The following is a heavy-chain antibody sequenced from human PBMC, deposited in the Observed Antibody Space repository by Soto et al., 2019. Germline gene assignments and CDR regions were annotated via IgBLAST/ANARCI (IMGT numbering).Heavy chain of an antibody. J-gene: IGHJ6*02. CDR3: AKVRAEQWLVITLIYYYYYGMDV. D-gene: IGHD6-19*01. CDR1: GFTFSSYG. V-gene: IGHV3-30*18. CDR2: ISYDGSNK. Sequence: GGSLRLSCAASGFTFSSYGMHWVRQAPGKGLEWVAVISYDGSNKYYADSVKGRFTISRDNSKNTLYLQMNSLRAEDTAVYYCAKVRAEQWLVITLIYYYYYGMDVWGQGTTVTVSS.